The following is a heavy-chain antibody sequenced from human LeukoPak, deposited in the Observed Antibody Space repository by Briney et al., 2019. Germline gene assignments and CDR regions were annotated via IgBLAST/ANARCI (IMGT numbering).Heavy chain of an antibody. D-gene: IGHD1-26*01. CDR3: ASYLSRGCYYLKPFDY. J-gene: IGHJ4*02. Sequence: GGSLRLSCAASGFTFSSYSMNWVRQAPGKGLEWVSSISSSSSYIYYADSVKGRFTICRDNAKNSLYMQMNSLRAEDTAVYYCASYLSRGCYYLKPFDYWGQGTLVTVS. CDR2: ISSSSSYI. V-gene: IGHV3-21*06. CDR1: GFTFSSYS.